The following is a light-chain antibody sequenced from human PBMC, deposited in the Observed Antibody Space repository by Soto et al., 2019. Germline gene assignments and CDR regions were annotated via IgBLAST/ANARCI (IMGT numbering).Light chain of an antibody. CDR1: QSVSSY. Sequence: EIVMTQSPATLYLSPGERATLSCRASQSVSSYFAWYQQKPGQAPRLLIYDASNRATGIPARFSGSGSGTDFTLTISSLEPEDFAVYYCQQRSNWPYTFGQGTKLEIK. V-gene: IGKV3-11*01. J-gene: IGKJ2*01. CDR2: DAS. CDR3: QQRSNWPYT.